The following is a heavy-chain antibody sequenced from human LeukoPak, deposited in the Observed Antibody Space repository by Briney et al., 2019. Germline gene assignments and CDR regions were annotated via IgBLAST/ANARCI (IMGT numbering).Heavy chain of an antibody. J-gene: IGHJ4*02. CDR2: IQSDGSVQ. V-gene: IGHV3-7*01. CDR1: GFSFSSYW. CDR3: ARIPRGSGWSFLDF. Sequence: PGGSLRLSCAASGFSFSSYWMSCVRQAPGEGRECVANIQSDGSVQQYVDSVKGRLTISRDNAKNSLYLQMNSLRAEDTAVYYCARIPRGSGWSFLDFWGQGTLVTV. D-gene: IGHD6-19*01.